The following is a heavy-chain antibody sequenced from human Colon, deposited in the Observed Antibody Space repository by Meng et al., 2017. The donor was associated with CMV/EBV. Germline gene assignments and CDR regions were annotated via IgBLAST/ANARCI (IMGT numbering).Heavy chain of an antibody. J-gene: IGHJ3*02. CDR3: ARVKQWLVDI. CDR1: GGSVSSRSYY. Sequence: GSLRLSCIVSGGSVSSRSYYWNWIRQPPGKGLEWIGDIHYSGTANYNPSLKSRVTISLDTSKKQFSLKLRSVTAADTAVYYCARVKQWLVDIWGQGTMVTVSS. CDR2: IHYSGTA. D-gene: IGHD6-19*01. V-gene: IGHV4-61*01.